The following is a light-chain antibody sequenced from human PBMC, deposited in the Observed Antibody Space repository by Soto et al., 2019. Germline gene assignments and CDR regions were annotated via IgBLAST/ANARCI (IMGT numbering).Light chain of an antibody. CDR3: SSYTSSSTVV. J-gene: IGLJ2*01. V-gene: IGLV2-14*03. Sequence: QSVLTQPASVSGSPGQSITISCTGTSSDVGGYNSVSWYQQHPGKAPKLMNYDVSNRPSGVSNRFSGSKSVNTASLTISGLQAEDEADYYCSSYTSSSTVVFGGGTKVSVL. CDR1: SSDVGGYNS. CDR2: DVS.